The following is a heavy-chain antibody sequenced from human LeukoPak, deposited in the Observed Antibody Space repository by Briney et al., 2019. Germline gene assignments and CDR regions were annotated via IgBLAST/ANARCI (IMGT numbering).Heavy chain of an antibody. J-gene: IGHJ6*03. CDR3: AKGAYCGGDCYHYYYMDV. V-gene: IGHV3-23*01. Sequence: GGSLRLSCAASGFTFSSYAMSWVRQAPGKGLEWVSAISGSGSITSYADSVKGRFTFSGDNSKNTLYLQMNSLRAEDTAVYYCAKGAYCGGDCYHYYYMDVWGKGTTVTVSS. CDR1: GFTFSSYA. D-gene: IGHD2-21*01. CDR2: ISGSGSIT.